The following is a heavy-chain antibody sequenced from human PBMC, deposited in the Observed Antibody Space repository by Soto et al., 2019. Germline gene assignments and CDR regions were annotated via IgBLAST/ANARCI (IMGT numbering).Heavy chain of an antibody. J-gene: IGHJ4*02. D-gene: IGHD6-6*01. CDR1: GFTVNSNY. V-gene: IGHV3-66*01. CDR3: ARVVSSGAYFDH. Sequence: PGGSLRLSCAASGFTVNSNYMSWVRQAPGKGLEWVSVIYSGGSTYYADSVKGRFTISRDNSKNTLDLQMNGLRAEDTAVYFCARVVSSGAYFDHWGQGTLVTVSS. CDR2: IYSGGST.